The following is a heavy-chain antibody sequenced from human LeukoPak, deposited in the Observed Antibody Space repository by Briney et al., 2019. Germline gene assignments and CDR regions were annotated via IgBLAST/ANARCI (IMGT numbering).Heavy chain of an antibody. CDR3: AKLPSDLPELNY. V-gene: IGHV3-23*01. J-gene: IGHJ4*02. CDR2: ISDSGRHT. Sequence: GGALRLSGAASGCTFSTCGMTWVRQGPGKGLEWVSSISDSGRHTYYTDSVKGRFTISRDNSKNPLYLQMNSLRAADTAVYYCAKLPSDLPELNYWGQGSLVTVSS. D-gene: IGHD5-24*01. CDR1: GCTFSTCG.